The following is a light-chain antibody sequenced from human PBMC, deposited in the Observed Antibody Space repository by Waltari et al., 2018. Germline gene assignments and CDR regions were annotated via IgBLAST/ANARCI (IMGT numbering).Light chain of an antibody. V-gene: IGKV1-9*01. CDR2: GAS. J-gene: IGKJ1*01. CDR1: QGISSY. CDR3: QQLNSYPWT. Sequence: DIQLTQSPSFLSAFVGARVTITRRASQGISSYLAWYQQKPGKAPKPLIYGASTLQSGVPSRFSDSGSGTEFTLTISSLQPEDFATYYCQQLNSYPWTFGQGTKVEIK.